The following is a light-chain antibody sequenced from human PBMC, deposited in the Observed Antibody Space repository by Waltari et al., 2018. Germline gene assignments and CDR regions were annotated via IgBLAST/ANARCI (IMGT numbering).Light chain of an antibody. J-gene: IGKJ4*01. CDR2: AAS. CDR3: QQYYSYPPLT. V-gene: IGKV1-8*01. CDR1: QGISSY. Sequence: AIRLTQSQSSLSASTGDRVTITCRASQGISSYLAWYQQKPGKAPKLLIYAASTVQSGVPSRFSGSGSGTDFTLTISCLQSEDFATYYCQQYYSYPPLTFGGGTKVEIK.